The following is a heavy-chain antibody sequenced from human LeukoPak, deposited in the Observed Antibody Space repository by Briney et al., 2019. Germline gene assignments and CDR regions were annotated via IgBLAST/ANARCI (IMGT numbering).Heavy chain of an antibody. CDR1: GFTFDDYA. Sequence: GRSLRLSCAASGFTFDDYAMHWVRQAPGKGLEWVSGISWNGGSIGYADSVKGRFTISRDNAKNSLYLQMNSLRAEDTALYYCAKDIGGSGWYPLGYYYGMDVWGQGTTVTVSS. J-gene: IGHJ6*02. D-gene: IGHD6-19*01. CDR3: AKDIGGSGWYPLGYYYGMDV. CDR2: ISWNGGSI. V-gene: IGHV3-9*01.